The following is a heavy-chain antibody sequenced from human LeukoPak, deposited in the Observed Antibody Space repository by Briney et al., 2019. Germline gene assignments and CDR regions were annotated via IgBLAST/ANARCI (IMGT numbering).Heavy chain of an antibody. J-gene: IGHJ5*02. CDR1: GFIFSSYW. CDR3: ARTSYGGNSPDWFDP. CDR2: THTDGSST. V-gene: IGHV3-74*01. D-gene: IGHD4-23*01. Sequence: GGSLRLSCAASGFIFSSYWMHWVRQAPGKGLVWVSRTHTDGSSTSYADSVKGRFTISRDNAKNTLYLQMNSLRAEDTAVYYCARTSYGGNSPDWFDPWGQGTLVTVSS.